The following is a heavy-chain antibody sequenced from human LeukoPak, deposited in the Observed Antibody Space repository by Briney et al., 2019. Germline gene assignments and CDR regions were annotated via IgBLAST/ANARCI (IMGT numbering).Heavy chain of an antibody. CDR2: IRSKANGGTT. V-gene: IGHV3-49*03. D-gene: IGHD3-3*01. CDR1: GFTFGDYG. J-gene: IGHJ4*02. CDR3: TRELRFLEWLTYFDY. Sequence: GGSLRLSCTASGFTFGDYGVNWFRQTPGKRLEWVGFIRSKANGGTTEYAASVKGRLTVSRDDSKSIAYLQMNSLKTEDTAVYYCTRELRFLEWLTYFDYWGQGTLVTVSS.